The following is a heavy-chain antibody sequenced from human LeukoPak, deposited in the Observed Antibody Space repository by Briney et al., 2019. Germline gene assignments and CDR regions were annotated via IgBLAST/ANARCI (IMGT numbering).Heavy chain of an antibody. V-gene: IGHV3-23*01. D-gene: IGHD2-2*01. CDR1: GFTFSSYA. CDR3: AKGVVPGRYCSSTSCYRNWFDP. J-gene: IGHJ5*02. CDR2: ISGSDGST. Sequence: GGSLRLSCAASGFTFSSYAMSWVRQAPGKGLEWVSGISGSDGSTNYADSVKGRFTIFRDNSKNTLYLQMNSLRAEDTAVYYCAKGVVPGRYCSSTSCYRNWFDPWGQGTLVTVSS.